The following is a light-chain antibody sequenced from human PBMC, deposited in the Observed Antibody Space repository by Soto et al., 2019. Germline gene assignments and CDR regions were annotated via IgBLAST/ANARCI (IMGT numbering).Light chain of an antibody. CDR1: QSVAGN. J-gene: IGKJ4*01. V-gene: IGKV3-15*01. Sequence: EIVMTQSPATLSVSPGERATLSCRASQSVAGNLALYKHNPGKAPRLLIYDASTRATGITHRFSGGGYGTVFPLTISCLQCEDVVIYFCEQYDKWPLTCGGGTKVEIK. CDR3: EQYDKWPLT. CDR2: DAS.